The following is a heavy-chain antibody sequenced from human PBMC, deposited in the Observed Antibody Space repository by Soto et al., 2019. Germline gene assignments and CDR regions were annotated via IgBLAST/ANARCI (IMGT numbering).Heavy chain of an antibody. J-gene: IGHJ6*02. Sequence: SQTLSRKCAVSGGSIGSSNWCSCVHQPPGKGLEWIGEIYHSGSTNYNPSLKSRVTISVDKSKNQFSLKLSSVTAADTAVYYCATRQYDYVNYYGMDVWGQGTTVTLSS. CDR2: IYHSGST. CDR3: ATRQYDYVNYYGMDV. CDR1: GGSIGSSNW. D-gene: IGHD3-16*01. V-gene: IGHV4-4*02.